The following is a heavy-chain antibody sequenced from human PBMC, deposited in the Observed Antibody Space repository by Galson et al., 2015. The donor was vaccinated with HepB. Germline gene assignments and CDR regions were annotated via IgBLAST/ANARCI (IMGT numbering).Heavy chain of an antibody. Sequence: SLRLSCAASGFTFSSYWMNWVRQAPGKGLEWVAHINQDGSSKYYVDSVKGRFTISRDNAKDSVYLQLDSLRAEDTAVYYCARPPLNYYDCSGYYGYFDYWGQGTLVTVSS. CDR1: GFTFSSYW. V-gene: IGHV3-7*03. J-gene: IGHJ4*02. CDR3: ARPPLNYYDCSGYYGYFDY. CDR2: INQDGSSK. D-gene: IGHD3-22*01.